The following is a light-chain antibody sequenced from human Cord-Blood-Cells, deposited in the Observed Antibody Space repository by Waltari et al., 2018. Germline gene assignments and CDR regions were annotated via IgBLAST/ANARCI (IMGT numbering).Light chain of an antibody. V-gene: IGKV3-15*01. J-gene: IGKJ4*01. CDR2: GAS. CDR3: QQYNNWPLT. Sequence: EIVMTQPPATLSVSPGERATLSSSASQSFSSNLAWYQQKPGQAPRLRIYGASTRATGIPARFSGSGSGTEFTLTISSLQSEDFAVYYCQQYNNWPLTFGGGTKVEIK. CDR1: QSFSSN.